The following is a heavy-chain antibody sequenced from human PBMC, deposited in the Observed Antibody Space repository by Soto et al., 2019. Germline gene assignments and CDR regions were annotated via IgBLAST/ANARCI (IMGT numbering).Heavy chain of an antibody. CDR3: AHRPHTDGWIYAFDV. D-gene: IGHD6-19*01. CDR2: LYWDGDK. Sequence: QITLKESGPSLVKPTQTLTLTCNFSGFSLNANVGGVGWIRQPPGKPLEWLALLYWDGDKRFSPSLKNRPTITKDTSKNQLVPTLTIKDHMDTATYYRAHRPHTDGWIYAFDVWGQGTVVTVSS. J-gene: IGHJ3*01. V-gene: IGHV2-5*02. CDR1: GFSLNANVGG.